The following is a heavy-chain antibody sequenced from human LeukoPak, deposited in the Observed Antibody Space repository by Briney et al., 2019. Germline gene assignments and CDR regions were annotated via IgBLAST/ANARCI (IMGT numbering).Heavy chain of an antibody. V-gene: IGHV3-21*01. CDR1: GFTFSSYS. J-gene: IGHJ3*02. Sequence: GGSLRLSCAASGFTFSSYSMNGVRQAPGKGLEWVSSISSSSSYIYYADSVKGRFTISRDNAKNSLYLQMNSLRAEDTAVYYCARETYQLLYAFDIWGQGTMVTVSS. CDR2: ISSSSSYI. D-gene: IGHD2-2*01. CDR3: ARETYQLLYAFDI.